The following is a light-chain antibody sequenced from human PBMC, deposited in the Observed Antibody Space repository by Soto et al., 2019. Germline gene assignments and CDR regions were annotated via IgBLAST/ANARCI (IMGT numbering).Light chain of an antibody. J-gene: IGKJ1*01. V-gene: IGKV1-5*03. CDR2: EAS. CDR1: QTVSSW. Sequence: DIQMTQSPSTLSGSVGDRATITCRASQTVSSWLAWYQQKPGKAPKLLIYEASTLKSGVPSRFSGSGSGTEFTLTISSLQPDDFATYYCQHCNSYSEAFGQGTKVDIK. CDR3: QHCNSYSEA.